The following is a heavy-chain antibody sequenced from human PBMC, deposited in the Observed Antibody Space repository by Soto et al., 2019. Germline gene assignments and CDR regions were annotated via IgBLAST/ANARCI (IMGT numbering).Heavy chain of an antibody. V-gene: IGHV1-8*01. D-gene: IGHD5-18*01. CDR3: ARETDTSMLDY. CDR2: LNPRNGQT. Sequence: ASVKVSCKTSGFNFSTYYFNWVRQAAGQGPEWMGWLNPRNGQTGYVQKFRGRVTMTRDTSIATVYLELSSLTSEDTAIYFCARETDTSMLDYWGQGTLVTVSS. J-gene: IGHJ4*02. CDR1: GFNFSTYY.